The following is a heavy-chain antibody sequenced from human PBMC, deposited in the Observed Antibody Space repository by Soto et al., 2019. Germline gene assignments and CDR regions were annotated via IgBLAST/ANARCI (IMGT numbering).Heavy chain of an antibody. CDR2: IYYSGST. CDR1: GGSISSYY. D-gene: IGHD4-17*01. Sequence: SETLSLTCTVSGGSISSYYWTWIRQPPGKGLEWIGYIYYSGSTYYNPSLKSRVTISVDTSKNQFSLRLNSVTAADTAVYYCARRTVTTTYYYGMDVWGQGTTVTVSS. J-gene: IGHJ6*02. CDR3: ARRTVTTTYYYGMDV. V-gene: IGHV4-59*01.